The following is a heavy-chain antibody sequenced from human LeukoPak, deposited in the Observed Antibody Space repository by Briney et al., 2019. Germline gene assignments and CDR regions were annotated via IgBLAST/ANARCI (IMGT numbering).Heavy chain of an antibody. CDR1: GVDIYGSTYY. Sequence: PSETLSLTCTVSGVDIYGSTYYWAWIRQPPGKGLEFIGSIYYNEDTYSNPSLRSRLTISVDTSTNQFSLRLNSVTAADTAVYFCARQLAAGNDAFDIWGQGTMVTVSS. J-gene: IGHJ3*02. V-gene: IGHV4-39*01. CDR2: IYYNEDT. CDR3: ARQLAAGNDAFDI. D-gene: IGHD2-15*01.